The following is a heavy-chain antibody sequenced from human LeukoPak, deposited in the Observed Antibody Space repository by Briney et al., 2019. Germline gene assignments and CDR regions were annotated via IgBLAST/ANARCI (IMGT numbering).Heavy chain of an antibody. CDR2: ISSDSSSM. J-gene: IGHJ4*02. V-gene: IGHV3-21*01. CDR3: ARVPPSY. Sequence: GSLRLSCAASGFTFSRYTMKWVRQSPGKGLEYVSSISSDSSSMYCADSVKGRFTISRDNAKNSVYLQINSLRAEDTAIYYCARVPPSYWGQGTQVTVSS. CDR1: GFTFSRYT.